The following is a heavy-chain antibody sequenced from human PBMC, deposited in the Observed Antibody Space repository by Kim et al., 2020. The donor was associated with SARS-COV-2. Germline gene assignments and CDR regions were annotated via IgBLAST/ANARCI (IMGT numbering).Heavy chain of an antibody. J-gene: IGHJ4*02. CDR2: INPDNGGT. CDR3: ARDFEPNRGDC. Sequence: ASVKVSCKASGFTSTGYYIQWVRQAPGQGLEWMGRINPDNGGTNYAQKFQGRVTMTMDRSVNTIYMELTSLRSDDTAVYYCARDFEPNRGDCLGQGTLVT. CDR1: GFTSTGYY. V-gene: IGHV1-2*06. D-gene: IGHD3-9*01.